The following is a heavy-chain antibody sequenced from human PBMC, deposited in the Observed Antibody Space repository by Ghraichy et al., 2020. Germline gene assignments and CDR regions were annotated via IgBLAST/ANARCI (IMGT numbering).Heavy chain of an antibody. J-gene: IGHJ4*02. CDR2: IYYSGST. CDR1: GGSISSYY. Sequence: GSLRLSCTVSGGSISSYYWSWIRQPPGKGLEWIGYIYYSGSTNYNPSLKSRVTISVDTSKNQFSLKLSSVTAADTAVYYCARGFTIFDYWGQGTLVTVSS. CDR3: ARGFTIFDY. D-gene: IGHD3-3*01. V-gene: IGHV4-59*01.